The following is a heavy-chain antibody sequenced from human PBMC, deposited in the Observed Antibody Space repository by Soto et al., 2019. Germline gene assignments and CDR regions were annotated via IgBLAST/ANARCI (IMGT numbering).Heavy chain of an antibody. CDR2: ISYDGSNK. CDR3: ASDIGLYNWNYYGMDV. CDR1: GFTFSSYA. D-gene: IGHD1-20*01. V-gene: IGHV3-30-3*01. J-gene: IGHJ6*02. Sequence: PGGSLRLSCAASGFTFSSYAMHCVRQAPGKGLEWLAVISYDGSNKYYADSVKGRFTISRDNSKNTLYLQMNSLRAEDTAVYYCASDIGLYNWNYYGMDVWGQGTTVTVSS.